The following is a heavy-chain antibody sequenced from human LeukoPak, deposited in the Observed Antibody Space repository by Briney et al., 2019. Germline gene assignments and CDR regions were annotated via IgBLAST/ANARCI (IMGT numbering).Heavy chain of an antibody. Sequence: SETLSLTCTVSGGSISSYYWSWIRQPPGKGLEWIGYIYYSGSTNYNPSLKSRVTISVDTSKNQFSLKLKSVTAADTAVYYCARVTGYMIEDYFDYWGQGTLVTVSS. CDR1: GGSISSYY. J-gene: IGHJ4*02. D-gene: IGHD3-22*01. CDR3: ARVTGYMIEDYFDY. CDR2: IYYSGST. V-gene: IGHV4-59*01.